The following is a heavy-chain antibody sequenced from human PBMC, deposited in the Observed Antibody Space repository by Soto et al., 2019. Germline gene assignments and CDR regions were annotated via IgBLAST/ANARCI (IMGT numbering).Heavy chain of an antibody. V-gene: IGHV3-30*18. J-gene: IGHJ4*02. CDR2: ISYGGSNK. CDR3: AKLWFGELSFDY. D-gene: IGHD3-10*01. Sequence: GGSLRLSCAASGFTFSSYGMHWVRQAPGKGLEWVAVISYGGSNKYYADSVKGRFTISRDNSKNTLYLQMNSLRAEDTAVYYCAKLWFGELSFDYWGQGTLVTVSS. CDR1: GFTFSSYG.